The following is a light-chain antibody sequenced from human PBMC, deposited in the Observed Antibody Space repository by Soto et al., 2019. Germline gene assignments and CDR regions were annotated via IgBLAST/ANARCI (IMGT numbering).Light chain of an antibody. CDR2: GAS. J-gene: IGKJ1*01. Sequence: EIVLTQSPGTLSLSPGERATLSCRASQSVSSSYLAWYQQKPCQAPRLLIYGASSRATGIPDRFSGSGSGTDFTLTISRLEPEDFAVYYCQQYGSSRTFGQGTKVDI. CDR3: QQYGSSRT. V-gene: IGKV3-20*01. CDR1: QSVSSSY.